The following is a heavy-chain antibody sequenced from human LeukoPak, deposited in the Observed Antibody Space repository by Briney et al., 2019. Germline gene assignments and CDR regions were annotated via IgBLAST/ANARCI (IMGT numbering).Heavy chain of an antibody. CDR1: GFTFGDYW. V-gene: IGHV3-7*01. J-gene: IGHJ4*02. CDR2: IKQDGSEK. D-gene: IGHD6-13*01. Sequence: GGSLRLSCVGSGFTFGDYWMSWVRQTPGKGPEWVANIKQDGSEKYYAESVKGRFTIPRDNAEKSLFLQMNSLRAEDTALYYCARDPTAAGADYWGQGTLVTVSS. CDR3: ARDPTAAGADY.